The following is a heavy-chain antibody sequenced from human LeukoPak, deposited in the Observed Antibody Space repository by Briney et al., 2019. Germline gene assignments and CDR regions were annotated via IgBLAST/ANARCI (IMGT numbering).Heavy chain of an antibody. Sequence: GGPLRLSCAASGFTFSSYEMNWVRQAPGKGLEWISCISGSGGAVYYADSEKGRFTISRDNAKNSLYLQMNSLRAEDTAVYYCARGFRDTAMFLDYWGQGTLVTVSS. J-gene: IGHJ4*02. CDR3: ARGFRDTAMFLDY. CDR1: GFTFSSYE. D-gene: IGHD5-18*01. CDR2: ISGSGGAV. V-gene: IGHV3-48*03.